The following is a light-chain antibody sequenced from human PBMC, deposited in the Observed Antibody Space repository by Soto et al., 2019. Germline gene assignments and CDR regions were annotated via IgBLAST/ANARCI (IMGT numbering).Light chain of an antibody. CDR1: QSVSSY. V-gene: IGKV3-11*01. Sequence: EIVLTQSPATLSLSPGERATLSCRASQSVSSYLAWYQQKPGQAPSLLIYDASNRATGIPARFSGSGSGTDFTLTISSLEPEDFVVYYCQQRSNWPPTFGPGTKVDIK. CDR3: QQRSNWPPT. J-gene: IGKJ3*01. CDR2: DAS.